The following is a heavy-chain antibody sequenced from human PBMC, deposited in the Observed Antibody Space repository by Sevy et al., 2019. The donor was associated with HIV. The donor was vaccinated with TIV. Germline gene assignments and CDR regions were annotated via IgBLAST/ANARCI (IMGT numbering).Heavy chain of an antibody. J-gene: IGHJ6*02. Sequence: SETLSLTCTVSGGSISSYYWSWIRQPAGKGLEWIGRIYTTGTTDYNPSLKSRVTMSVDTSKNQFSLKLRSVTAADTAVYYCVRVGSRGHGMDVWGQGTTVTVSS. CDR1: GGSISSYY. CDR2: IYTTGTT. D-gene: IGHD2-15*01. CDR3: VRVGSRGHGMDV. V-gene: IGHV4-4*07.